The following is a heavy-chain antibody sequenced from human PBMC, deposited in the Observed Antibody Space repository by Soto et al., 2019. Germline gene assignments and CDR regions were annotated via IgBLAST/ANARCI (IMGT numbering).Heavy chain of an antibody. Sequence: LRLSCAASGFSFNTYWMTWVRQAPGRGLEWVANIKQDGSEEYSVDSVKGRFTVSRDNAKNSVYLQMNSLSAEDTAVYYCARHRDYSLDYWGQGTLVTVSS. CDR2: IKQDGSEE. D-gene: IGHD4-4*01. J-gene: IGHJ4*02. V-gene: IGHV3-7*03. CDR1: GFSFNTYW. CDR3: ARHRDYSLDY.